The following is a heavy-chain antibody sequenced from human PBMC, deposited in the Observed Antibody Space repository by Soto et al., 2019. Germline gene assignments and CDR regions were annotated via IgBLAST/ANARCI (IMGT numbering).Heavy chain of an antibody. Sequence: EVQLLESGGDLVQPGGSLRLSCAASGFTFSTYAMRWVRQAPGKGLEWVSSITGSGDRTYYADSVKGRFTISRDNSQSTLHLQMNSLRAEDMAVYYCARMYTRSCVYWGQGTLVTVSS. J-gene: IGHJ4*02. CDR1: GFTFSTYA. CDR3: ARMYTRSCVY. CDR2: ITGSGDRT. V-gene: IGHV3-23*01. D-gene: IGHD6-13*01.